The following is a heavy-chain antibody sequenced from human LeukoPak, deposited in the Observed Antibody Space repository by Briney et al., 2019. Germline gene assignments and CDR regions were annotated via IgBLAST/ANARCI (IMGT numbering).Heavy chain of an antibody. CDR2: VHLDGRT. D-gene: IGHD3-3*01. Sequence: PSETLSLTCTVSRGSISTYFWSWIRQPPGKGLEWIGEVHLDGRTNYNPSLKSRLIMSVDLPENHISLKLTSVTAADTAVYYCAREGGFYRPLDYSGQGTLVTVSS. J-gene: IGHJ4*02. CDR3: AREGGFYRPLDY. V-gene: IGHV4-59*12. CDR1: RGSISTYF.